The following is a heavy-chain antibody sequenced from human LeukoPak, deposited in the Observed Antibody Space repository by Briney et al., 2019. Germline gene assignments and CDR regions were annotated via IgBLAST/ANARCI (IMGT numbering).Heavy chain of an antibody. J-gene: IGHJ4*02. D-gene: IGHD3-22*01. CDR2: IIPIFGTG. CDR1: GGTFSTSA. CDR3: ARGLGDSSGYYFSDN. V-gene: IGHV1-69*01. Sequence: SVKVSCKTSGGTFSTSAISWVRRAPGQGLEWMGGIIPIFGTGNYAQKFQGRVTITADEFTSTASMELSSLTSEDTAVYYCARGLGDSSGYYFSDNWGQGTLVTVSS.